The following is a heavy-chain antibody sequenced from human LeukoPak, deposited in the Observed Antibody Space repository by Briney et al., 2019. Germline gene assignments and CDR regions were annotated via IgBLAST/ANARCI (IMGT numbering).Heavy chain of an antibody. CDR2: ISSSGGTT. CDR1: GFTFSSYE. J-gene: IGHJ3*02. V-gene: IGHV3-48*03. Sequence: PGGSLRLSCAASGFTFSSYEMNWVSQAPGKGLEWVSYISSSGGTTHYADSVKGRFTISRDNAKNSLYMQMNSLRAEDTGVYYCARRSMLREGAFDIWGQGTMVTVSS. CDR3: ARRSMLREGAFDI. D-gene: IGHD3-10*01.